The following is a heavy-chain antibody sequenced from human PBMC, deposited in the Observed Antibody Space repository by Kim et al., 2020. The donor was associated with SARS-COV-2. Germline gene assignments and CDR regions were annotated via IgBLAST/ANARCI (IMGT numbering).Heavy chain of an antibody. CDR2: IYYSGST. Sequence: SETLSLTCTVSGGSISSSSYYWGWIRQPPGKGLEWIGSIYYSGSTYYNPSLKSRVTISVDTSKNQFSLKLSSVTAADTAVYYCARYTMVRGVIIEMKAFDIWGQGTMVTVSS. CDR1: GGSISSSSYY. V-gene: IGHV4-39*07. D-gene: IGHD3-10*01. J-gene: IGHJ3*02. CDR3: ARYTMVRGVIIEMKAFDI.